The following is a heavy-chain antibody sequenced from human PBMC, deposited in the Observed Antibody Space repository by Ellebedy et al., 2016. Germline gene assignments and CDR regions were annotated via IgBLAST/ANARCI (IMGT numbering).Heavy chain of an antibody. J-gene: IGHJ5*02. Sequence: GESLKISXKGSGYSFTSNWIGWVRQMPGKGLEWMGIIYPGDSDTRYSPSFQGQVTISADKSISTTYLQWSSLKASDTAMYYCARQQVAVAGTGGWFDPWGQGTLVTVSS. CDR1: GYSFTSNW. CDR2: IYPGDSDT. D-gene: IGHD6-19*01. CDR3: ARQQVAVAGTGGWFDP. V-gene: IGHV5-51*01.